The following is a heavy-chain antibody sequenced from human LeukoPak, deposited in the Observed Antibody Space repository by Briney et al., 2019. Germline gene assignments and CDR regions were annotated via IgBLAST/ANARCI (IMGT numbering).Heavy chain of an antibody. Sequence: GASVKVSCKASGYTFIDYYMHWVRQAPGQGLEWMGWINPTGGGTNYAQKFQGRVSMTRDTSIYTAYMELSRLRSDDTAVYYCARETRSVGPGGGMDVWGQGTTVTVSS. CDR2: INPTGGGT. CDR1: GYTFIDYY. V-gene: IGHV1-2*02. CDR3: ARETRSVGPGGGMDV. J-gene: IGHJ6*02. D-gene: IGHD2-15*01.